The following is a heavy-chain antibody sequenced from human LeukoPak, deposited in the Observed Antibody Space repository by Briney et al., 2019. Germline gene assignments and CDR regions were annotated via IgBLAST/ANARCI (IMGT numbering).Heavy chain of an antibody. Sequence: ASVKVSCKASGYTFTSYYMHWVRQAPGQGLEWMGIINPSGGSTSYAQKFQGRVTMTRGTSTSTVYMELSSLRSEDTAVYYCARGRKWRLAYNWFDPWGQGTLVTVSS. CDR3: ARGRKWRLAYNWFDP. J-gene: IGHJ5*02. CDR2: INPSGGST. D-gene: IGHD5-12*01. V-gene: IGHV1-46*01. CDR1: GYTFTSYY.